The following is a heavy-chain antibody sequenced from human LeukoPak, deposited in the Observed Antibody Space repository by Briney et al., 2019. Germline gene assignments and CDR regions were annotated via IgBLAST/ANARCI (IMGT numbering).Heavy chain of an antibody. CDR2: ISSSSSYI. Sequence: GGSLRLSCAASGFTFSSYGMNWVRQAPGKGPEWVSSISSSSSYIYYADSVKGRFTISRDNAKNSLYLQMNSLRAEDTAVYYCARAAAGTLFDYWGQGTLVTVSS. V-gene: IGHV3-21*01. CDR1: GFTFSSYG. CDR3: ARAAAGTLFDY. D-gene: IGHD6-13*01. J-gene: IGHJ4*02.